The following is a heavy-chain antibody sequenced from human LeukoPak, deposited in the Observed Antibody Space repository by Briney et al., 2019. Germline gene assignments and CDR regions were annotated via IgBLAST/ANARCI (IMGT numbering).Heavy chain of an antibody. J-gene: IGHJ5*02. D-gene: IGHD6-19*01. CDR1: GGTYSLCS. CDR2: LSLIFGKA. Sequence: SVTVSRRASGGTYSLCSMRCVRQAPGRGGEGVGGLSLIFGKANYAQNLRGRVTTTADESTSTAYMELSSLRSEGTAVYYCARGTPPIAVAFDNWFDPWGQGTLVTVSS. V-gene: IGHV1-69*01. CDR3: ARGTPPIAVAFDNWFDP.